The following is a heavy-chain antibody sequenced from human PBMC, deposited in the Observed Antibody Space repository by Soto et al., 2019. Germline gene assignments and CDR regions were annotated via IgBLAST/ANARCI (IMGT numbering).Heavy chain of an antibody. J-gene: IGHJ5*02. V-gene: IGHV3-20*04. Sequence: EVQLVESGGGVVRPGGSLRVTCTASGFTFDNYGMSWVRQGPGKGLEWVAGINLSGGRTGYADSVKGRFTISRDNAKSSLYLQMSSLRAEDTAFYYCGREEEASAGTKWFDPWGQGTLVTVSS. CDR3: GREEEASAGTKWFDP. D-gene: IGHD6-13*01. CDR1: GFTFDNYG. CDR2: INLSGGRT.